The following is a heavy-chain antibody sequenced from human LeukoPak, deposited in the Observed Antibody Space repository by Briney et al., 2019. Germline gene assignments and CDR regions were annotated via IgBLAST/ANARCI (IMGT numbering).Heavy chain of an antibody. D-gene: IGHD3-22*01. CDR1: GGSISSYY. V-gene: IGHV4-4*07. J-gene: IGHJ4*02. Sequence: SETLSLTCTVSGGSISSYYWSWIRQPAGKGLEWIGRIYTSGSTNYNPSLKSRVTMSVDTSKNQFSLKLSSVTAADTAVYYCARDYYDSSGYYYIFDYWGQGTLVTVSS. CDR3: ARDYYDSSGYYYIFDY. CDR2: IYTSGST.